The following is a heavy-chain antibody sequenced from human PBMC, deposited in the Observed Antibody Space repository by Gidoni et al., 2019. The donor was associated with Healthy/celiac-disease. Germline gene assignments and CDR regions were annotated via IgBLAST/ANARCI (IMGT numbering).Heavy chain of an antibody. J-gene: IGHJ4*02. V-gene: IGHV3-15*01. CDR1: GFTFSNAW. Sequence: EVQLVESGGGLVKPGGSLRLSCAASGFTFSNAWMSWVRQAPGKGLEWFGRIKSKTDGGTTDYAAPVKGRFTISRDDSKNTLYLQMNSLKTEDTAVYYCTTLVDTAMVTHWGQGTLVTVSS. CDR2: IKSKTDGGTT. CDR3: TTLVDTAMVTH. D-gene: IGHD5-18*01.